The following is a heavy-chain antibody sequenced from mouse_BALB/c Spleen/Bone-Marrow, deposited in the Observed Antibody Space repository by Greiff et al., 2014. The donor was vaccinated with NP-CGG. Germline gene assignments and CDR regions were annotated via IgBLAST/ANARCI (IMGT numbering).Heavy chain of an antibody. Sequence: EVQLQQSGPELVKPGASVKMSCKASGYTFTAYVMHWVKQKPGQGLEWIGYINPYNDGTNYIEKFKGKATLTSDIPSSTAYMGLSSLTSEDSAVYYCAREGWLLRFDYWGQGTTLTVSS. CDR2: INPYNDGT. D-gene: IGHD2-3*01. J-gene: IGHJ2*01. CDR3: AREGWLLRFDY. V-gene: IGHV1-14*01. CDR1: GYTFTAYV.